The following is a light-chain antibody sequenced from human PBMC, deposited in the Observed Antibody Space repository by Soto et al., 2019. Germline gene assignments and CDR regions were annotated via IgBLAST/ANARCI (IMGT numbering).Light chain of an antibody. CDR1: QTIRSNY. J-gene: IGKJ1*01. CDR2: GAS. V-gene: IGKV3-20*01. CDR3: QQYGSSPWT. Sequence: ETVLTQSPGTLSLSPGERATLSCRASQTIRSNYLGWYRQTPGQAPRLLIYGASNRATGIADRFSGSGSGTDFTRIISRLQPEDFALYYCQQYGSSPWTFGQGTKVEIK.